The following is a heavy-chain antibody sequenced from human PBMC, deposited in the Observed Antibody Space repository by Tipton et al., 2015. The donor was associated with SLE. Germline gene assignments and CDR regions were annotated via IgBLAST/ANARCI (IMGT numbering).Heavy chain of an antibody. CDR3: ARGPGSKSGEAFDI. V-gene: IGHV4-31*03. CDR2: IYYNGIT. J-gene: IGHJ3*02. Sequence: TLSLTCTVSGGSISSGGYHWGWVRQHPGKGLEWIGYIYYNGITYFNPSLKSRITLSVDSSKNHFSLKLSSVAAADTAVYYCARGPGSKSGEAFDIWGQGTMVTVSS. CDR1: GGSISSGGYH. D-gene: IGHD1-26*01.